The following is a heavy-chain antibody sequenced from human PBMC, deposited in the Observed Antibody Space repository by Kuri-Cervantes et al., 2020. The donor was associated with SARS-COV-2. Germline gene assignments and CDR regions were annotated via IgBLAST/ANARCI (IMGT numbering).Heavy chain of an antibody. CDR3: TRARGYCTNGVCYLWFDP. J-gene: IGHJ5*02. CDR2: IKQDGSEK. CDR1: QLSFSSYW. Sequence: GDSLNIYCAASQLSFSSYWMSWVRQAPGKGLGWVANIKQDGSEKYYVDSEKGRFTISRDNAKNSLYLQMNSLRGEDTAVYYCTRARGYCTNGVCYLWFDPWGQGTLVTVSS. V-gene: IGHV3-7*01. D-gene: IGHD2-8*01.